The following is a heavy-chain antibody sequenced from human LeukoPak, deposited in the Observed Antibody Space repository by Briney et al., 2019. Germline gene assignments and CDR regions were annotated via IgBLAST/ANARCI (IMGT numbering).Heavy chain of an antibody. D-gene: IGHD4-17*01. CDR3: ARFGDYGGYFQH. CDR2: IYYSGST. CDR1: GGSISSHY. V-gene: IGHV4-59*11. Sequence: PSETLSLTCTVSGGSISSHYWSWIRQPPGKGLDWIGYIYYSGSTNYNPSLKSRVIISVDTSKNQFSLKLSSVTAADTAVYYCARFGDYGGYFQHWGQRTQVTVSS. J-gene: IGHJ1*01.